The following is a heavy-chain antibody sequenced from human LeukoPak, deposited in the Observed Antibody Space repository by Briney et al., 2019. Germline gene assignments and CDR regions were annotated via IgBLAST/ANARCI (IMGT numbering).Heavy chain of an antibody. CDR3: ARVVRAPPGWFDP. V-gene: IGHV5-51*01. CDR1: GYSFTSYW. CDR2: IYPGDSDT. Sequence: GESLQISCQGSGYSFTSYWIGWVRQMPGKGLEWMGIIYPGDSDTRYSPSFQGQVTISADKSISTAYLQWSSLKASDTAMYYCARVVRAPPGWFDPWGQGTLVTVSS. J-gene: IGHJ5*02. D-gene: IGHD1-26*01.